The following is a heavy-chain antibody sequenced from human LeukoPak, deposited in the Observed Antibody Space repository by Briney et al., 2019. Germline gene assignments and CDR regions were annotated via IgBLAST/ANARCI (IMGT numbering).Heavy chain of an antibody. CDR2: ISSSRTNI. V-gene: IGHV3-48*04. Sequence: PGGSLRLSCAASGFIFRSYSKTWLRQARGKGLEGVAYISSSRTNIYYAESVKGRFTVSRDHAKNSLHLQMNSLRGEDTAVYYCARVDWELLDGDFDYWGQGTLVTVSA. J-gene: IGHJ4*02. D-gene: IGHD1-26*01. CDR1: GFIFRSYS. CDR3: ARVDWELLDGDFDY.